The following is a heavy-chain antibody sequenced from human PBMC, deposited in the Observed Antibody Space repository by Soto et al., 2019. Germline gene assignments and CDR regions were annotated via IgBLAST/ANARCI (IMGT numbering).Heavy chain of an antibody. CDR2: IYHSGIT. V-gene: IGHV4-61*03. CDR3: AREDMSGTYYFDS. D-gene: IGHD1-26*01. Sequence: KPSETLSLTCAVFGGSVSSETHFWSWIRQPPGKGLEWIGYIYHSGITNSNPSLKGRLTISVDKSTNHFSLSLASVTAADTAIYYCAREDMSGTYYFDSWGQGTRVTVSS. CDR1: GGSVSSETHF. J-gene: IGHJ4*02.